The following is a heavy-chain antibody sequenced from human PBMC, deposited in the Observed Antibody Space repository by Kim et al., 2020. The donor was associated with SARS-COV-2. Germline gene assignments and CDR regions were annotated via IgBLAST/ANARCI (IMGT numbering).Heavy chain of an antibody. V-gene: IGHV4-34*01. CDR1: GGSFSGYY. Sequence: SETLSLTCAVYGGSFSGYYWSWIRQPPGKGLEWIGEINHSGSTNYNPSLKSRVTISVDTSKNQFSLKLSSVTAADTAVYYCAREFSDSGSYRILKRWFDPWGQGTLVTVSS. CDR2: INHSGST. D-gene: IGHD1-26*01. J-gene: IGHJ5*02. CDR3: AREFSDSGSYRILKRWFDP.